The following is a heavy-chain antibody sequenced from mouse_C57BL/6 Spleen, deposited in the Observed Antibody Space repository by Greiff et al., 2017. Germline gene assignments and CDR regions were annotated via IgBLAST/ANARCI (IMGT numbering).Heavy chain of an antibody. D-gene: IGHD3-2*02. V-gene: IGHV1-52*01. CDR3: SRDSSGPFAY. CDR1: GYTFTSYW. Sequence: QVQLQQPGAELVRPGSSVKLSCKASGYTFTSYWMHWVKQRPIQGLEWIGNIDPSDSETNYNQKFKDKATLTVDKSSSTAYLQLSSLTSEDSAVYYCSRDSSGPFAYWGQGTLVTVSA. J-gene: IGHJ3*01. CDR2: IDPSDSET.